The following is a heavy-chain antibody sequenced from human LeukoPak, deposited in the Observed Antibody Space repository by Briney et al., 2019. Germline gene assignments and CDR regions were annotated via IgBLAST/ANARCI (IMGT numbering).Heavy chain of an antibody. CDR2: IYTSGST. V-gene: IGHV4-4*07. CDR3: ARDRSGSGSYYPSDAFDI. Sequence: SETLSLTCTVSGGSISSYYWSWIRQPAGKGLEWIGRIYTSGSTSYNPSLKSRVTTSVDTSKNQFSLKLSSVTAADTAVYYCARDRSGSGSYYPSDAFDIWGQGTMVTVSS. J-gene: IGHJ3*02. D-gene: IGHD3-10*01. CDR1: GGSISSYY.